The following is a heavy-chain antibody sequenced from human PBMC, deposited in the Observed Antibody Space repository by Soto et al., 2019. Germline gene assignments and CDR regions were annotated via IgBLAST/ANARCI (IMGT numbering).Heavy chain of an antibody. V-gene: IGHV4-30-4*01. Sequence: PSETLSLTCTVSAGSISSGDYYWSWIRQPPGKGLEWIGYIYYSGSTYYNPSLKTRVTISVDTSKNQCSLKLSSVTAADTAVYYGARFLSSYCFDPWGQGALVTVSS. CDR3: ARFLSSYCFDP. J-gene: IGHJ5*02. CDR1: AGSISSGDYY. CDR2: IYYSGST.